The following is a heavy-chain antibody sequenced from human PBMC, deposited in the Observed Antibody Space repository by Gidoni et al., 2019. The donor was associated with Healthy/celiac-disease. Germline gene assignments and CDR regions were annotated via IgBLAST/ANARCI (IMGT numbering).Heavy chain of an antibody. CDR3: ARLPLEYSSSSGDY. Sequence: QVQLQQSGPGLVKPAQTLTLTCAISGDSVSRNSAAWNWIRQSPSRGLEWLGRTYYRFKWYNAYAVSVKSRIALNPDTSKNQFSLQLNSVSPEDTAVYYCARLPLEYSSSSGDYWGQGTLVTVSS. V-gene: IGHV6-1*01. CDR2: TYYRFKWYN. J-gene: IGHJ4*02. CDR1: GDSVSRNSAA. D-gene: IGHD6-6*01.